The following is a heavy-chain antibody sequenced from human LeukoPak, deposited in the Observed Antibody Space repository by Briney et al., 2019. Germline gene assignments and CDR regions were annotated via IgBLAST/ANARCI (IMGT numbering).Heavy chain of an antibody. CDR3: ARGVRYFDWLLRP. CDR2: IIPIFGTA. Sequence: ASAKVSCKASGGTFSSYAISWVRQAPGQGLEWMGGIIPIFGTANYAQKFQGRVTITTDESTSTAYMELSSLRSEDTAVYYCARGVRYFDWLLRPWGQGTLVTVSS. J-gene: IGHJ4*02. V-gene: IGHV1-69*05. D-gene: IGHD3-9*01. CDR1: GGTFSSYA.